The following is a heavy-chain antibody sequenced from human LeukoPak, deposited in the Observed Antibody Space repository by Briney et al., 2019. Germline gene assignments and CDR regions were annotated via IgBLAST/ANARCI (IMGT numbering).Heavy chain of an antibody. CDR1: GGSIRGYY. V-gene: IGHV4-59*12. CDR2: IYYSGIT. Sequence: SETLSLTCTVSGGSIRGYYWSWIRQPPGKGLEYIGYIYYSGITNYNPSLKSRVTISVDTSKNQFSLRLNSVTAADTAVYYCAPGNSGYYFVWGQGTLVTVSS. J-gene: IGHJ4*02. D-gene: IGHD3-22*01. CDR3: APGNSGYYFV.